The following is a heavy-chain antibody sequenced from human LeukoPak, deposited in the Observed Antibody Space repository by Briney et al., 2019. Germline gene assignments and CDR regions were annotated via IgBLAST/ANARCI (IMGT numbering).Heavy chain of an antibody. CDR2: ISGSGGST. V-gene: IGHV3-23*01. CDR3: AKDPYSSGPYNWFDP. J-gene: IGHJ5*02. D-gene: IGHD6-19*01. Sequence: SGGSLRLSCSASGFTFASLGMHWVRQAPGKGLEWVSAISGSGGSTYYADSVKGLFTISRDNAKNTLYLQMNRLRAEDTAVYYCAKDPYSSGPYNWFDPWGQGTLVTVSS. CDR1: GFTFASLG.